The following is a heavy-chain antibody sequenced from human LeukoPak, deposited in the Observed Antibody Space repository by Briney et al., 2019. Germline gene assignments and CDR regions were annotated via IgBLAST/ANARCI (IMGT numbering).Heavy chain of an antibody. Sequence: SETLPLTCTVSVDPLSRYYWGWIRQPAGRGVEWIGRIYASGSTNYNPSLKSRVTISVDKSKNQFSLKLTSVTAADTAVYYCARLNGDYDWGNGFDPWGQGTLVTVSS. CDR2: IYASGST. J-gene: IGHJ5*02. CDR3: ARLNGDYDWGNGFDP. CDR1: VDPLSRYY. D-gene: IGHD4-17*01. V-gene: IGHV4-4*07.